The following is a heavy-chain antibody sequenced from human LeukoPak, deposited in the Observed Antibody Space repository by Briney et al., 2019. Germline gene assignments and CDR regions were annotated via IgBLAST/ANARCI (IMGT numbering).Heavy chain of an antibody. J-gene: IGHJ4*02. CDR2: MNPNSGNT. V-gene: IGHV1-8*01. Sequence: GASVKVPCKASGYTFTSYDINWVRQATGQGLEWMGWMNPNSGNTGYAQKFQGRVTMTRNTSISTAYMELSSLRSEDTAVYYCARGKGASIFGVVIPYYFDYWGQGTLVTVSS. CDR1: GYTFTSYD. D-gene: IGHD3-3*01. CDR3: ARGKGASIFGVVIPYYFDY.